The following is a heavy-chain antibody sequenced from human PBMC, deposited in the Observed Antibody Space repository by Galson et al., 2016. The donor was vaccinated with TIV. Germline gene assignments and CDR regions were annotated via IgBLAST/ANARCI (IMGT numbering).Heavy chain of an antibody. D-gene: IGHD4-17*01. CDR1: GYSIKSGYF. V-gene: IGHV4-38-2*02. Sequence: LSLTCAVSGYSIKSGYFWGWIRQPPGKGLQWIGSIYESGTTYSNPSLKSRLTMSGDTSKNQLSLTLSSVTAADTAVYYCIREGSTVTMHHYFGMDVWGQGTSVTVSS. CDR3: IREGSTVTMHHYFGMDV. CDR2: IYESGTT. J-gene: IGHJ6*02.